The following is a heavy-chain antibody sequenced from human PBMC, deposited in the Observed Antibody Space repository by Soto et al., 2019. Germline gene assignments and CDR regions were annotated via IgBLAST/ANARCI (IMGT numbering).Heavy chain of an antibody. CDR3: TRENAAAASPTLDY. V-gene: IGHV1-18*01. Sequence: GPSVKGSWKAGGYRFTTYGSNWVRQAPGQGLEWMGWISVSNGYTNYAQNLQGRVTMTADTSTNVAYMELRSLRSDDTAVYYCTRENAAAASPTLDYWGHGTLVTVSS. D-gene: IGHD6-13*01. CDR1: GYRFTTYG. J-gene: IGHJ4*01. CDR2: ISVSNGYT.